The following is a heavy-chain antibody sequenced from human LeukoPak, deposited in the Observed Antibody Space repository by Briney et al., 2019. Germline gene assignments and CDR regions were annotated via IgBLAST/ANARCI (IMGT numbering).Heavy chain of an antibody. Sequence: SETLSLTCAVYGGSFSGYYWSWIRQPAGKGLEWIGRIYTSGSTNYNPSLKSRVTMSVDTSKNQFSLKLSSVTAADTAVYYCARGRSSGRDYWGQGTLVTVSS. CDR3: ARGRSSGRDY. V-gene: IGHV4-59*10. D-gene: IGHD6-19*01. CDR2: IYTSGST. CDR1: GGSFSGYY. J-gene: IGHJ4*02.